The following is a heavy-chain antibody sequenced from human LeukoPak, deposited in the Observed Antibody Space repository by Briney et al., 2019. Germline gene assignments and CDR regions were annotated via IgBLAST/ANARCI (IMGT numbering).Heavy chain of an antibody. CDR3: ARTTGGRGYFDY. D-gene: IGHD2-8*02. V-gene: IGHV1-46*01. CDR1: RYTFTSYY. CDR2: INPSGGST. J-gene: IGHJ4*02. Sequence: GASVKVSCKASRYTFTSYYMHWVRQAPGQGLEWMGIINPSGGSTSYAQKFQGRVTMTRDTSTSTVYMELSSLRSEDTAVYYCARTTGGRGYFDYWGQGTLVTVSS.